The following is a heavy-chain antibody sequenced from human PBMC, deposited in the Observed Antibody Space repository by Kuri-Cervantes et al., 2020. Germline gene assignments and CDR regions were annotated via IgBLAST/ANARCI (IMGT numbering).Heavy chain of an antibody. V-gene: IGHV4-59*01. CDR2: IYYSGST. J-gene: IGHJ4*02. Sequence: SETLSLTCTVSGASISSYYWSWIRQPPGKGLEWIGYIYYSGSTNYNPSLKSRVTISVDTSKNQFSLKLSSVTAADTAVYYCARLGGYCSGGSCPDYWGQGTLVTVSS. CDR3: ARLGGYCSGGSCPDY. CDR1: GASISSYY. D-gene: IGHD2-15*01.